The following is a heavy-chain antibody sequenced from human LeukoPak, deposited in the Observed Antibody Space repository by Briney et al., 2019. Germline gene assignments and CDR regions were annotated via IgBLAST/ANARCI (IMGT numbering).Heavy chain of an antibody. D-gene: IGHD1-14*01. CDR3: ARALMPDNLSEDYYYGMDV. CDR2: INHSGST. CDR1: GGSFSGYY. Sequence: SETLSLTCAVYGGSFSGYYWSWICQPPGKGLEWIGEINHSGSTNYNPSLKSRVTISVDTSKNQFSLKLSSVTAADTAVYYCARALMPDNLSEDYYYGMDVWGQGTTVTVSS. J-gene: IGHJ6*02. V-gene: IGHV4-34*01.